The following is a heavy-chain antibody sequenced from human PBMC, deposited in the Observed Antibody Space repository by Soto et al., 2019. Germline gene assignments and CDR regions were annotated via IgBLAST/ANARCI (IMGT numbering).Heavy chain of an antibody. J-gene: IGHJ4*02. Sequence: QVQLVQSGAEVKKPGASVKVSCKASGYTFTSYDINWVRQATGQGLEWMGWMNPNSGNTGYAQKFQGRVNMTRKTSISTAYMELSSLRSEDTAVYYCARASSPFGVVILGEIDYWGQGTLVTVSS. CDR1: GYTFTSYD. CDR2: MNPNSGNT. CDR3: ARASSPFGVVILGEIDY. D-gene: IGHD3-3*01. V-gene: IGHV1-8*01.